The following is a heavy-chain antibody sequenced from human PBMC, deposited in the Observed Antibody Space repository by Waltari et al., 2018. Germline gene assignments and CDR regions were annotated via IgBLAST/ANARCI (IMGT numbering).Heavy chain of an antibody. CDR3: ARASSGFFDY. CDR1: RLNIRSNS. V-gene: IGHV3-48*01. Sequence: VQLVESGGGLVQSGGSLTLSCAASRLNIRSNSMNWVRQAPGKGLEWVSYISSSSSTIYYADSVKGRFTISRDNAKNSLYLQMNSLRAEDTAVYYCARASSGFFDYWGQGTLVTVSS. CDR2: ISSSSSTI. D-gene: IGHD6-19*01. J-gene: IGHJ4*02.